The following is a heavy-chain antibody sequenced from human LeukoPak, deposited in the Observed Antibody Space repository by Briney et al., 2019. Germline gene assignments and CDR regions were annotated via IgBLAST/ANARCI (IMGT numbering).Heavy chain of an antibody. V-gene: IGHV5-51*01. CDR3: AKSNYYGSGSYYTSDY. CDR1: GYSFTSYW. D-gene: IGHD3-10*01. J-gene: IGHJ4*02. Sequence: GESLKISCKGSGYSFTSYWIGWVRQMPGKGLEWMGIIYPGDSDTRYSPSFQGQVTISADKSISTAYLQWSSLKASDTAMYYCAKSNYYGSGSYYTSDYWGQGTLVTVSS. CDR2: IYPGDSDT.